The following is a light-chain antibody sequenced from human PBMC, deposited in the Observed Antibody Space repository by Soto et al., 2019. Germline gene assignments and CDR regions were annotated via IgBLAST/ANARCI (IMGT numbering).Light chain of an antibody. CDR1: QSVSSY. V-gene: IGKV3-11*01. CDR2: DAS. Sequence: EIMLTQSPATLSLSPGERATLSCRASQSVSSYLAWYQQKPGQAPRLLIYDASNRATGIPARFSGSGSGTDFTLTSSSLEPEDFAVYYRQQRSNWPLTFGGGTKVEIK. CDR3: QQRSNWPLT. J-gene: IGKJ4*01.